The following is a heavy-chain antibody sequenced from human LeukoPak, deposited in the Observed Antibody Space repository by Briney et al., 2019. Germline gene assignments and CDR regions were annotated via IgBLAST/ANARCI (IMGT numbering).Heavy chain of an antibody. CDR2: ISGSGDRT. J-gene: IGHJ4*02. CDR3: AKGSSSWYADYFDY. V-gene: IGHV3-23*01. D-gene: IGHD6-13*01. CDR1: GLTFSSYA. Sequence: KTGGSLRLSCAASGLTFSSYAMRWVRQAPGKGLEWVSAISGSGDRTYYADSVKGRFSISRDNSKNTVYLQMNSLRAEDTAVYYCAKGSSSWYADYFDYWGQGTQVTVSS.